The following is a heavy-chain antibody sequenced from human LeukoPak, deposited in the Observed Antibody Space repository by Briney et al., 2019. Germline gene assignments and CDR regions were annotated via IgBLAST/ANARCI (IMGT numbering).Heavy chain of an antibody. D-gene: IGHD3-22*01. CDR1: GYTFTSYA. CDR3: ARLSNDYDSSGYHIDH. CDR2: INTNTGNP. J-gene: IGHJ4*02. V-gene: IGHV7-4-1*02. Sequence: ASMKVSCKASGYTFTSYAMNWVRQAPGQGLEWMGWINTNTGNPTYAQGFTGRFVFSLDTSVSTAYLQISSLKAGDTAVYYCARLSNDYDSSGYHIDHWGQGTLVTVSS.